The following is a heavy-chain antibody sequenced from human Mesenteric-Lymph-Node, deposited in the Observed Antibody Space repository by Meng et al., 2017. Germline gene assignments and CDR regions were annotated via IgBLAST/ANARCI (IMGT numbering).Heavy chain of an antibody. Sequence: SVKVSCKASGGTFSSYAISWVRQAPGQGLEWMGGIIPIFGTANYAQKFQGRVTITADKSTSTAYMELSSLRSEDTAVYYCARDKLAAGLGDYYFDYWGQGTRGT. V-gene: IGHV1-69*06. D-gene: IGHD6-13*01. CDR1: GGTFSSYA. J-gene: IGHJ4*02. CDR2: IIPIFGTA. CDR3: ARDKLAAGLGDYYFDY.